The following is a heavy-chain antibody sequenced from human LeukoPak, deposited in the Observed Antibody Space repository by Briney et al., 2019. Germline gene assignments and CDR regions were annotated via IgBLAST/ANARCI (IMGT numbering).Heavy chain of an antibody. V-gene: IGHV1-69*05. Sequence: SVKVSCKASGGTFSSYAISWVRQAPGQGLEWMGGIIPIFGTANYAQKFQGRVTMTRDTSISTAYMELSRLRSDDTAVFYCARDRSAGHSSWNWFDPWGQGTLVTVSS. CDR3: ARDRSAGHSSWNWFDP. J-gene: IGHJ5*02. CDR2: IIPIFGTA. CDR1: GGTFSSYA. D-gene: IGHD6-13*01.